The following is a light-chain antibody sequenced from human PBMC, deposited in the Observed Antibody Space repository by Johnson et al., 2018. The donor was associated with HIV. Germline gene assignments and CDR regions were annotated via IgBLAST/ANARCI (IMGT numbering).Light chain of an antibody. V-gene: IGLV1-40*01. CDR2: GND. CDR1: SSNIGNNY. CDR3: QSYDNALSGSKV. Sequence: QSALNQPPSVSAAPGQKVTISCYGSSSNIGNNYVSWYQQFPGTAPKLLIYGNDNRPSGVPERFSGSKSGTSASLAITGLQAEDEADYYCQSYDNALSGSKVFGTGTEVTVL. J-gene: IGLJ1*01.